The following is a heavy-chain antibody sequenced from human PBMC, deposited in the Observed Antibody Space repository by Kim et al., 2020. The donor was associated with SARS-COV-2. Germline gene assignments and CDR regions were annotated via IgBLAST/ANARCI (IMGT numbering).Heavy chain of an antibody. CDR3: AKDGDPGITVADFFDY. CDR1: GFIFSSHS. Sequence: GGSLRLSCRTSGFIFSSHSMAWVRQAPGKGLQWVSAINDRSSATLYADSMKGRFTISRDNSKNTLYLQMNSLRAEDTAIYYCAKDGDPGITVADFFDYWG. V-gene: IGHV3-23*01. D-gene: IGHD6-13*01. J-gene: IGHJ4*01. CDR2: INDRSSAT.